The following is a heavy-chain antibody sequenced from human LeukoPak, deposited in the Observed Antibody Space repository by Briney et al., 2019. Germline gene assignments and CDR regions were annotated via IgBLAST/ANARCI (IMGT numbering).Heavy chain of an antibody. V-gene: IGHV3-7*01. CDR2: IKQDGSEK. D-gene: IGHD1-7*01. Sequence: SGGSLRLSCAASGFTFSKYAMSWVRQAPGKGLEWVANIKQDGSEKYYVDSVKGRFTISRDNAKKSLYLQMNSLRAEDTAVYYCARDQGSWNYGDYWGQGTLVTVSS. CDR1: GFTFSKYA. CDR3: ARDQGSWNYGDY. J-gene: IGHJ4*02.